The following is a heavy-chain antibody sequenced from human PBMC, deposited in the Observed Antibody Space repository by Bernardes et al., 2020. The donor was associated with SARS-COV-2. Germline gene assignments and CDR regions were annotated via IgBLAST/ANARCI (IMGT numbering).Heavy chain of an antibody. J-gene: IGHJ4*02. Sequence: YLAPCCAASGFTFSSSVMNWVRQTPGKGLEWVSYISTGGSTKYYADSVKGRFTISRDNAKNSLYLQMNSLRAEDTAVYYCAREYTYGFDSWGQGTLVTVSS. D-gene: IGHD5-18*01. CDR1: GFTFSSSV. V-gene: IGHV3-48*03. CDR2: ISTGGSTK. CDR3: AREYTYGFDS.